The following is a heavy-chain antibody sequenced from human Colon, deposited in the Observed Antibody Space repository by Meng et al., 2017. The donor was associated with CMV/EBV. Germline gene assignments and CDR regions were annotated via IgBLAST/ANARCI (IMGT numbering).Heavy chain of an antibody. CDR1: GFTFASSA. CDR2: ISHDGTKK. J-gene: IGHJ5*02. CDR3: ARASNSSFDP. Sequence: GGSLRLSCAASGFTFASSAMTWVRQAPGKGLEWVTIISHDGTKKYYAESVKGRFTISRDNSQNTVTVQMNSLRGDDTAIYYCARASNSSFDPWGQGTLVTVSS. V-gene: IGHV3-30*04. D-gene: IGHD4-11*01.